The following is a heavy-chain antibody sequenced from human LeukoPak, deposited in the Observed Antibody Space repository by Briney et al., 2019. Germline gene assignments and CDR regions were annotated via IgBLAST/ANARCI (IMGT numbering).Heavy chain of an antibody. V-gene: IGHV3-7*01. CDR1: KFTFRSYW. D-gene: IGHD2-15*01. CDR3: ARDACSDVSCYSGGSPNWFDP. Sequence: GGSLRLSCVASKFTFRSYWMSWVRQAPGKGLEWVANIKQDGGEKYYVDSVKGRFTISRDNAKNSLYLQMNSLRVDDTAVYYCARDACSDVSCYSGGSPNWFDPWGQGTLVTVSS. J-gene: IGHJ5*02. CDR2: IKQDGGEK.